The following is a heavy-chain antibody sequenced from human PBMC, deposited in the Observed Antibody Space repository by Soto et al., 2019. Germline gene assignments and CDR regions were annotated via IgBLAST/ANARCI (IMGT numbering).Heavy chain of an antibody. CDR1: GFTFSSYI. J-gene: IGHJ6*02. Sequence: GGSLRLSCAASGFTFSSYIMNWVRQAPGKGLEWVSYISSSSSTIYYADSVKGRFTISRDNAKNSLYLQMNSLRDEDTAVYYYAREVDWDIVLVVASTPYYYYRMAVSGQGTTVTVSS. D-gene: IGHD2-15*01. CDR3: AREVDWDIVLVVASTPYYYYRMAV. CDR2: ISSSSSTI. V-gene: IGHV3-48*02.